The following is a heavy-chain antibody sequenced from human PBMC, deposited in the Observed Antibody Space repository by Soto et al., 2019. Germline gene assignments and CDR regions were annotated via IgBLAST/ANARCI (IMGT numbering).Heavy chain of an antibody. Sequence: SETLSLTCTVSGGSISSYYWSWIRQPPGKGLEWIGYIYYSGSTNYNPSLKSRVTISVDTSKNQFSLELSSVTAADTAVYYCARATPYAIPYYYYYMDVWGKGTTVTVSS. D-gene: IGHD2-8*01. CDR1: GGSISSYY. CDR3: ARATPYAIPYYYYYMDV. J-gene: IGHJ6*03. CDR2: IYYSGST. V-gene: IGHV4-59*12.